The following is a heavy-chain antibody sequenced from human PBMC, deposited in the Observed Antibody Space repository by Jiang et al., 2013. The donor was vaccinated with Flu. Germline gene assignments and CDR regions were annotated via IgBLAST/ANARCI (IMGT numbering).Heavy chain of an antibody. V-gene: IGHV1-46*01. CDR1: GYTFTTYY. CDR3: ARDRGRQFEGSRAYGMDV. CDR2: INPSGGNT. J-gene: IGHJ6*04. Sequence: SGAEVKRPGASVELSCQASGYTFTTYYIHWVRQAPGQGLEWMGVINPSGGNTGQAQKFRGRISMTRDTSTSTVYMELSSLRSEDTAVYYCARDRGRQFEGSRAYGMDVWGEGTTVTVST. D-gene: IGHD2-2*01.